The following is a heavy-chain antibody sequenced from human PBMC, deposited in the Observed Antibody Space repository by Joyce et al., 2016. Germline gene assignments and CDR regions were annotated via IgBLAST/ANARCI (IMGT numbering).Heavy chain of an antibody. CDR1: GFPFSSYW. D-gene: IGHD4-23*01. J-gene: IGHJ4*02. V-gene: IGHV3-74*03. CDR2: MNRDGRST. Sequence: EVQLVESGGGLVQPGGSLRLSCAASGFPFSSYWMYWVRKAPGKGLVWGSRMNRDGRSTTYADSVKGRFTISRDNAKNTLYLQMNSLRAEDTAVYYCARLRRWSGPSDCWGQGTLVTVSS. CDR3: ARLRRWSGPSDC.